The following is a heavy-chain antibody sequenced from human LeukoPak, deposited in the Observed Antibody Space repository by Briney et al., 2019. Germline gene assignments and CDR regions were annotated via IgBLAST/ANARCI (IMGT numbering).Heavy chain of an antibody. CDR1: GGSISSYY. V-gene: IGHV4-59*01. CDR2: IYYSGST. CDR3: ARSLWLRLFDY. Sequence: PSETLSLTCTVSGGSISSYYWSWIRQPPGKGLEWIGYIYYSGSTNYNPSLKSRVTISVDTSKNQFSLKLSSVTAADTAVYYCARSLWLRLFDYWGQGTLGTVSS. J-gene: IGHJ4*02. D-gene: IGHD5-12*01.